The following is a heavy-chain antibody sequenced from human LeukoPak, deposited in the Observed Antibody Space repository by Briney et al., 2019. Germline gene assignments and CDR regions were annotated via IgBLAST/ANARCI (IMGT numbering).Heavy chain of an antibody. CDR3: ARDRVDCSSTSCYFVGVDY. D-gene: IGHD2-2*01. CDR2: IRYDGSNK. Sequence: PGGSLRLSCAASGFTFSSYGMHWVRQAPGKGLEWVAFIRYDGSNKYYADSVKGRFTISRDNSMNTLYLQMNSLRAEDTAVYYCARDRVDCSSTSCYFVGVDYWGQGTLVTVSS. J-gene: IGHJ4*02. V-gene: IGHV3-30*02. CDR1: GFTFSSYG.